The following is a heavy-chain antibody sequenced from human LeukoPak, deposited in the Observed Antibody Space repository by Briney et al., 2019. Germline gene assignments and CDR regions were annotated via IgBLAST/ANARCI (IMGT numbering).Heavy chain of an antibody. V-gene: IGHV3-30*03. J-gene: IGHJ4*02. Sequence: GGSLRLSRAASGFTFSSYAMSWVRQAPGKGLEWVAVISYDGSNKYYADSVKGRFTISRDNSKNTLYLQMNSLRAEDTAVYYCARDLVYWGQGTLVTVSS. CDR2: ISYDGSNK. CDR3: ARDLVY. CDR1: GFTFSSYA.